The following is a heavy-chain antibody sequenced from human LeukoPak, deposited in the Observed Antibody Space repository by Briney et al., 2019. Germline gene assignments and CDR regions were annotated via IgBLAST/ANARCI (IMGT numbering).Heavy chain of an antibody. CDR2: IYYSGST. CDR3: ARGKDYVWGSYRTYYFDY. CDR1: GGSISSYY. V-gene: IGHV4-59*01. Sequence: SETLSLTCTVSGGSISSYYWSWIRQPPGKGLEWIGYIYYSGSTNYNPSLKSRVTISVDTSKNQFSLKLSSVTAADTAVYYCARGKDYVWGSYRTYYFDYWGQGTLVTVSS. J-gene: IGHJ4*02. D-gene: IGHD3-16*02.